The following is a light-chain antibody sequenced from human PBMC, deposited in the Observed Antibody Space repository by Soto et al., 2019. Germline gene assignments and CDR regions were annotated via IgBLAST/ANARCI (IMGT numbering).Light chain of an antibody. CDR1: QSVSNN. V-gene: IGKV3D-15*01. Sequence: IVLTQSPGTLSLSPWERATLSCRASQSVSNNYLAWYQQRPGQSPRLLMYGASTGATGIPARFSGSGSGTEFTLTISSLQSEDFAVYYCQQYEKWPPSITFGQGTRLEI. CDR3: QQYEKWPPSIT. J-gene: IGKJ5*01. CDR2: GAS.